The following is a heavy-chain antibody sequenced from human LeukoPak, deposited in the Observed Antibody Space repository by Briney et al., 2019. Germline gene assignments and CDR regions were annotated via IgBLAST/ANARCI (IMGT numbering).Heavy chain of an antibody. CDR2: IRYDGSNK. CDR1: GFTFSSHG. CDR3: AKDLYYYDSSGIDAFDI. Sequence: PGGSLRLSCAASGFTFSSHGMHWVRQTPAKGLEWVAFIRYDGSNKYYADSVKGRFTISRDNSKNTLYLQMNSLRAEDTAVYYCAKDLYYYDSSGIDAFDIWGQGTMVTVSS. D-gene: IGHD3-22*01. V-gene: IGHV3-30*02. J-gene: IGHJ3*02.